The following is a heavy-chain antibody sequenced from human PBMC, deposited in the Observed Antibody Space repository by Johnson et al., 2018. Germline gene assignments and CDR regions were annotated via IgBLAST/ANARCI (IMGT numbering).Heavy chain of an antibody. CDR3: AKDRSVRYSGRWSDAVDI. V-gene: IGHV3-30*18. CDR1: GFTFNNFG. Sequence: QVQLVQSGGGVVQPGRSLRLSCGASGFTFNNFGMHWVRQAPGKGLEWVADISYDGRNKNYADSVKGRFAISRDNSKNTLYVQMDSLRAGDTAVYDCAKDRSVRYSGRWSDAVDIWGPGTMVTVSS. D-gene: IGHD5-18*01. CDR2: ISYDGRNK. J-gene: IGHJ3*02.